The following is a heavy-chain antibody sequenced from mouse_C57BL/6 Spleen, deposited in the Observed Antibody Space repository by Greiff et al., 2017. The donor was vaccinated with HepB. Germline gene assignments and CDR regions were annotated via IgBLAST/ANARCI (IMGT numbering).Heavy chain of an antibody. J-gene: IGHJ2*01. Sequence: VKLMESGPGLVQPSQSLSITCTVSGFSLTSYGVHWVRQSPGKGLEWLGVIWSGGSTDYNAAFISRLSISNDNSKSQVLFKMNSLQADDTAICYCARSEGVTTVVAPFDYWGQGTTLTVSS. V-gene: IGHV2-2*01. D-gene: IGHD1-1*01. CDR2: IWSGGST. CDR3: ARSEGVTTVVAPFDY. CDR1: GFSLTSYG.